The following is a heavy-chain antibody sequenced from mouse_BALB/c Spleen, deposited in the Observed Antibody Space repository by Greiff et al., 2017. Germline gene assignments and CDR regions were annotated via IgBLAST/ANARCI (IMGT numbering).Heavy chain of an antibody. D-gene: IGHD1-1*01. CDR3: ALHFYGSRGFAY. V-gene: IGHV14-3*02. Sequence: VQLKQSGAELVKPGASVKLSCTASGFNIKDTYMHWVKQRPEQGLEWIGRIDPANGNTKYDPKFQGTATITADTSSNTAYLQLSSLTSEDTAVYYCALHFYGSRGFAYWGQGTLVTVSA. J-gene: IGHJ3*01. CDR2: IDPANGNT. CDR1: GFNIKDTY.